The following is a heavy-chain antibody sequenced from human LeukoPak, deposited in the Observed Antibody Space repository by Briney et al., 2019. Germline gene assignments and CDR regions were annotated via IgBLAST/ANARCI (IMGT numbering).Heavy chain of an antibody. CDR2: IFYRGTT. CDR3: ARGRSARRWDLPHLDL. V-gene: IGHV4-59*01. CDR1: GGSMSGDY. J-gene: IGHJ4*02. D-gene: IGHD1-26*01. Sequence: SETLSLTCSVSGGSMSGDYWNWIRQPPGKTLEWIGYIFYRGTTNYNPSLKSRVTISIDTSKNQFSLTLTSVITVDTAIYYRARGRSARRWDLPHLDLWGRGTLVTVSS.